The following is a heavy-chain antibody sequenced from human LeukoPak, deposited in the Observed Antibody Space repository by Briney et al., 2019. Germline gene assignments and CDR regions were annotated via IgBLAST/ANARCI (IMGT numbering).Heavy chain of an antibody. Sequence: ASVKVSCGTSGYTFTGYYVHWVRQAPGQGLEWMGRINPDSGDTKYAQKLEGRVTMTRDTSIRTAYMELSRLTSNDTAVYFCAKDGSRLRLGELSSPGWAFDYWGQGTLVPVSS. CDR2: INPDSGDT. CDR3: AKDGSRLRLGELSSPGWAFDY. J-gene: IGHJ4*02. D-gene: IGHD3-16*02. V-gene: IGHV1-2*02. CDR1: GYTFTGYY.